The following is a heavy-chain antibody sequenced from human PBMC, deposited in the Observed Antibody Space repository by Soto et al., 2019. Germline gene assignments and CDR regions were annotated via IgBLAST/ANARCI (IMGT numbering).Heavy chain of an antibody. J-gene: IGHJ4*02. CDR3: ARGTSIQASGAY. V-gene: IGHV1-18*04. Sequence: QVQLVQSGAEVKKPGASVKVSCKASGYTFSNYGINWVRQAPGQGLEWLGWVSAFNGERRYAQKVQHRVTMTTDTSTTTAYMELTSLRSDDTAVYYCARGTSIQASGAYWGQGTLVTVSS. CDR2: VSAFNGER. CDR1: GYTFSNYG. D-gene: IGHD6-6*01.